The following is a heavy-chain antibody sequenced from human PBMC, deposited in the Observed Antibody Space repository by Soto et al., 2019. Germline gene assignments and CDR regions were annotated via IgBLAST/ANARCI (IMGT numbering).Heavy chain of an antibody. V-gene: IGHV3-23*01. CDR2: ISGSGGST. Sequence: EVQLLESGGGLVQPGGSMRLSCAASGFTFSSYAVSWVRQAPGKGLEWVSAISGSGGSTYYADSVKGRFTISRDNSKNTLYLQMNSLRAEDTAVYYCAKHVDYSRRGMDVWGQGTTVTVSS. D-gene: IGHD4-4*01. J-gene: IGHJ6*02. CDR3: AKHVDYSRRGMDV. CDR1: GFTFSSYA.